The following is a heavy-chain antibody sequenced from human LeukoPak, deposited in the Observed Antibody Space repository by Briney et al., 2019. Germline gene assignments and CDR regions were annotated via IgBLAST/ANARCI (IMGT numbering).Heavy chain of an antibody. CDR3: ARGTDLYYDFWSGYYSH. J-gene: IGHJ4*02. Sequence: TGGSLRLSCAASGFTFSSYAMPWVRQAPGKGLEWVAVISYDGSNKYYADSVKGRFTISGDNSKNTLYLQMNSLRAEDTAVYYCARGTDLYYDFWSGYYSHWGQGTLVTVSS. CDR2: ISYDGSNK. D-gene: IGHD3-3*01. CDR1: GFTFSSYA. V-gene: IGHV3-30-3*01.